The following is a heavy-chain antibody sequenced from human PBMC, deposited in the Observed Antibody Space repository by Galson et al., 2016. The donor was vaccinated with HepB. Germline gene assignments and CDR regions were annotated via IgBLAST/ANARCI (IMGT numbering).Heavy chain of an antibody. CDR1: GGSILSGGYS. CDR2: IYHSGST. Sequence: PLSLTCAVSGGSILSGGYSWSWIRQPPGKGLEWIGYIYHSGSTSYNPSLKSRVTISVDKSKNQFSLNLTSVTAADSAVYYCAGTYCGGDCYRSAFDNWGQGTMVTVSS. V-gene: IGHV4-30-2*01. D-gene: IGHD2-21*02. J-gene: IGHJ3*02. CDR3: AGTYCGGDCYRSAFDN.